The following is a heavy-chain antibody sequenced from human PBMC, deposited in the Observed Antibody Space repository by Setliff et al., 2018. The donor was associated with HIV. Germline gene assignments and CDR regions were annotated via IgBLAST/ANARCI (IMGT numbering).Heavy chain of an antibody. CDR3: ARRGGSGFYYWFDP. D-gene: IGHD3-22*01. Sequence: LSLTCAVYGGSFAASHWSWIRQSPGKGLEWIGEISHSGDTKYKPSLKGRVTISVDTSKDQFSLRLSSVTAADTAIYYCARRGGSGFYYWFDPWGQGTLVTVSS. V-gene: IGHV4-34*01. J-gene: IGHJ5*02. CDR1: GGSFAASH. CDR2: ISHSGDT.